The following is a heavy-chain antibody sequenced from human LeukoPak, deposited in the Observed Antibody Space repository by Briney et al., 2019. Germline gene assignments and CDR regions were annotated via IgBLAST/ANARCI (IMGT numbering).Heavy chain of an antibody. CDR1: GFTFSSYS. CDR3: TRGRWWLPY. Sequence: PGGSLRLSCAASGFTFSSYSMNWVRQAPGEGLEWVSYISSLSGTIYYADSVKGRFTISRDDSKNTVYLQLSSLRHDDTGICYCTRGRWWLPYWGQGTMVTVSS. D-gene: IGHD2-15*01. J-gene: IGHJ4*02. CDR2: ISSLSGTI. V-gene: IGHV3-48*02.